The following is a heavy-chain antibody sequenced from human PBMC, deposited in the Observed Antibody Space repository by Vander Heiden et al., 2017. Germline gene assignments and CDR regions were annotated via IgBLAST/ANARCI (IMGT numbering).Heavy chain of an antibody. CDR1: GFTFSSYA. J-gene: IGHJ5*02. D-gene: IGHD5-18*01. Sequence: EVPLLESGGGLVQPGGSLRLSCAASGFTFSSYAMSWVRQAPGKGLEWVSAISGSGISTYSASSVKGRFTISRDNSNNTLYLQMNSLRADDTAVYYCAKDPGYSYASTWFDPWGQGTLVTVSS. V-gene: IGHV3-23*01. CDR2: ISGSGIST. CDR3: AKDPGYSYASTWFDP.